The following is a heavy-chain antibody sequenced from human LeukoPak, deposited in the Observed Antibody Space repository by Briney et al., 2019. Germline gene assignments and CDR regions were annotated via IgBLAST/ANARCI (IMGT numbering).Heavy chain of an antibody. Sequence: GASVKVSCKASGYTFTSYYMHWVRQAPGQGLEWMGIINTSGGSTSYAQKFQGRVTMTRDTSTSTVYMELSSLRSEDTAVYYCARDGSSGAYFQHWGQGTLVTVSS. D-gene: IGHD6-25*01. CDR3: ARDGSSGAYFQH. V-gene: IGHV1-46*01. J-gene: IGHJ1*01. CDR2: INTSGGST. CDR1: GYTFTSYY.